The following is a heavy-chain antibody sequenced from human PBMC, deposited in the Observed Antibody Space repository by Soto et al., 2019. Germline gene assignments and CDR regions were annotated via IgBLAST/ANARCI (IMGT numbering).Heavy chain of an antibody. J-gene: IGHJ4*02. CDR2: IYYSGST. V-gene: IGHV4-30-4*01. D-gene: IGHD3-9*01. Sequence: NPSETLSLTCTVSGGSISSGDYYWSWIRQPPGKGLEWIGYIYYSGSTYYNPSLKSRVTISVDTSKNQFSLKLSSVTAADTAVYYCARLPYYDILTGTPHDYWGQGTLVTVSS. CDR1: GGSISSGDYY. CDR3: ARLPYYDILTGTPHDY.